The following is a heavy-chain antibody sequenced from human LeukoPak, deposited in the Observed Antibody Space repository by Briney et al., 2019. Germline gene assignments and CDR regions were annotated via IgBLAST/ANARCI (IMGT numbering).Heavy chain of an antibody. V-gene: IGHV4-31*11. Sequence: SETLSLTCAVYGGSFSGYYWSWIRQHPGKGLEWIGYIYYSGSTYYNPSLKSRVTISVDTSKNQFSLKLSSVTAADTAVYYCARGITLLVDYYYGMDVWGQGTTVTVSS. CDR2: IYYSGST. CDR3: ARGITLLVDYYYGMDV. D-gene: IGHD2-15*01. J-gene: IGHJ6*02. CDR1: GGSFSGYY.